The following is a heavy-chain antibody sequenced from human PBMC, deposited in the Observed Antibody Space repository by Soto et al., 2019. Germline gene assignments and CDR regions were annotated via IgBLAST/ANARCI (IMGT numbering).Heavy chain of an antibody. CDR2: IYINGMT. CDR3: ASQHLGEFAAAHDS. Sequence: QVQLQESGPGVVRPSETLSLTCSVSGGSISDYYWSWIRQSPGKGLEWIGYIYINGMTYYNPSRKSRVPISVDTPRKKLSLNSRSVAAADAAVYVCASQHLGEFAAAHDSWGRGTPVTVSS. V-gene: IGHV4-4*09. J-gene: IGHJ4*02. CDR1: GGSISDYY. D-gene: IGHD1-26*01.